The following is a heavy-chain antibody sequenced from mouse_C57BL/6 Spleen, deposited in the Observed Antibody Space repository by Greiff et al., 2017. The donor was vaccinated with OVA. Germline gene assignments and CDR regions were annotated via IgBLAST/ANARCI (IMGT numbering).Heavy chain of an antibody. V-gene: IGHV5-17*01. D-gene: IGHD1-1*01. J-gene: IGHJ4*01. Sequence: EVMLVESGGGLVKPGGSLKLSCAASGFTFSDYGMHWVRQAPEKGLEWVAYISSGSSTIYYADTVKGRFTISRDNAKNTLFLQMTSLRSEDTAMYYCARGVLYGSRRGYAMDYWGQGTSVTVSS. CDR2: ISSGSSTI. CDR3: ARGVLYGSRRGYAMDY. CDR1: GFTFSDYG.